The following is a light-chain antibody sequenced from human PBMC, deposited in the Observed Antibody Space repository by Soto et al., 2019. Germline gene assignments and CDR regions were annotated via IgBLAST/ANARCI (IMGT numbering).Light chain of an antibody. V-gene: IGKV1-5*03. Sequence: QSTQSLSTLSASVGDRVAITCRASQSISIWLAWYQQKPGKATKLLISEASRLESGVPSRFSGSGSGTEFTLTISSLKPDDLATFYCKQSNRYPLTVGGGSKGDI. CDR2: EAS. J-gene: IGKJ4*01. CDR3: KQSNRYPLT. CDR1: QSISIW.